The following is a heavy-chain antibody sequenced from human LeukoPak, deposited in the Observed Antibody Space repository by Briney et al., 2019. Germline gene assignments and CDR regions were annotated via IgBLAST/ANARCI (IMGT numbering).Heavy chain of an antibody. D-gene: IGHD3-22*01. CDR1: GFSLSTSGVG. CDR2: IYWDDDK. V-gene: IGHV2-5*02. Sequence: SGPTLVKPPQTLTLTCTFSGFSLSTSGVGMGWIRQPPGRALEWLAVIYWDDDKRYSPSLKSRLTITKDTSKNQVVLTMTNLDPVDTATYYCARVEFHDSSGYYRHVRYFDSWGQGTLVTVSS. J-gene: IGHJ4*02. CDR3: ARVEFHDSSGYYRHVRYFDS.